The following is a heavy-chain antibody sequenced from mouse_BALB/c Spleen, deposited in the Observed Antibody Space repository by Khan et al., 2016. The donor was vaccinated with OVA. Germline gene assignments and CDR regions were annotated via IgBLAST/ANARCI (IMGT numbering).Heavy chain of an antibody. CDR3: APVGNYYVSFAY. CDR2: IYPFNDDT. Sequence: EVQLQESGPELVKPGASVKMSCKASGYTFTSYVMPWVKQKPGLGLEWIGCIYPFNDDTKYNENFKGKATLTSDKSSSTAYMELSSLTSEDSAVYYCAPVGNYYVSFAYWGQGTLVTVSA. J-gene: IGHJ3*01. CDR1: GYTFTSYV. V-gene: IGHV1S136*01. D-gene: IGHD1-1*01.